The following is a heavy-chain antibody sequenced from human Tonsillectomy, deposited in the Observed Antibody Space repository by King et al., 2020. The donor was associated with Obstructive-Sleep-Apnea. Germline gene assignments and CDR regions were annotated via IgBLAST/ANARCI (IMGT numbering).Heavy chain of an antibody. D-gene: IGHD3-22*01. V-gene: IGHV3-23*04. Sequence: VQLVESGGGLVQPGGSLRLSCSASGFTFSNYAMSWVRQAPGEGLEWVSVISGSGGSTYYADSVKGRFTISRDNSKNTLYLQMNSLRAEDTAVYYCAKVRDTYDRSGYYYCFDYWGQGTLVTVSS. CDR1: GFTFSNYA. CDR2: ISGSGGST. J-gene: IGHJ4*02. CDR3: AKVRDTYDRSGYYYCFDY.